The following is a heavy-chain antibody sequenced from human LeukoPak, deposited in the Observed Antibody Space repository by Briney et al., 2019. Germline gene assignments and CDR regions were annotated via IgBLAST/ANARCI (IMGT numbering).Heavy chain of an antibody. Sequence: PGGSLRLSCAASGFTFSDYYMNWVRQAPGKGLEWIGEIYHSGSTNYNPSLKSRVTISVDKSKNQFSLKLSSVTAADTAVYYCARGYYDSSGFFDYWGQGTLVTVSS. CDR3: ARGYYDSSGFFDY. J-gene: IGHJ4*02. V-gene: IGHV4-34*01. D-gene: IGHD3-22*01. CDR2: IYHSGST. CDR1: GFTFSDYY.